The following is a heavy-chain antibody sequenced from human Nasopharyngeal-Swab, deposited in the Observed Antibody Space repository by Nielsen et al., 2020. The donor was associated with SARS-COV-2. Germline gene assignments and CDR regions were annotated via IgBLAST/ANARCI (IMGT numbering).Heavy chain of an antibody. Sequence: GESLKISCAASGFTFSDYEMNWVRQAPGKGLEWASYIARDGSTIYYADSVKGRFTISRDNAKNSLYLQMNSLRAEDTAVYYCATEPPTTIGARPDYWGQGTLVTVSS. CDR1: GFTFSDYE. V-gene: IGHV3-48*03. D-gene: IGHD6-6*01. J-gene: IGHJ4*02. CDR3: ATEPPTTIGARPDY. CDR2: IARDGSTI.